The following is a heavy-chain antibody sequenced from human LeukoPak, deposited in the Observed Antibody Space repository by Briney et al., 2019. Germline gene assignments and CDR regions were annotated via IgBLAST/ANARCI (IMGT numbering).Heavy chain of an antibody. V-gene: IGHV1-2*02. D-gene: IGHD3-10*01. CDR3: ASELSRGDEGFDY. CDR1: GYTFTGYY. J-gene: IGHJ4*02. Sequence: ASVKLSCKASGYTFTGYYMHWVRQAPGQGLEWIGWINPNIVGTNYAQKFQGRVTMTRDTSISTAYMELSRLRSDDTAVYYCASELSRGDEGFDYWGQGTLVTVSS. CDR2: INPNIVGT.